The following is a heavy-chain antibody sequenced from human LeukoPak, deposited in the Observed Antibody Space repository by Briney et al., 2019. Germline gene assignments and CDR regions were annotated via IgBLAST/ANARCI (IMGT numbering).Heavy chain of an antibody. V-gene: IGHV3-21*01. CDR2: ISSSSSYI. J-gene: IGHJ4*02. D-gene: IGHD3-10*01. CDR1: GFTFSSYS. Sequence: GGSLRLSCAASGFTFSSYSMNWVRQAPGKGPEWVSSISSSSSYIYYADSVKGRFTISRDNAKNSLYLQMNSLRAEDTAVYYCARDVTMVRGVSLWGQGTLVTVSS. CDR3: ARDVTMVRGVSL.